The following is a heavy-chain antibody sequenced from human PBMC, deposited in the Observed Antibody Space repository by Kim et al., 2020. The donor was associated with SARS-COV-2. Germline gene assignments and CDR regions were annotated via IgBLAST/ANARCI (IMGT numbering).Heavy chain of an antibody. J-gene: IGHJ6*02. CDR3: ARRGSGSGSYYLVSYYYGMDV. CDR1: GGSISSGDYY. CDR2: IYYSGST. V-gene: IGHV4-30-4*01. D-gene: IGHD3-10*01. Sequence: SETLSLTCTVSGGSISSGDYYWSWIRQPPGKGLEWIGYIYYSGSTYYNPSLKSRVTISVDTSKNQFSLKLSSVTAADTAVYYCARRGSGSGSYYLVSYYYGMDVWGQGTTVTVSS.